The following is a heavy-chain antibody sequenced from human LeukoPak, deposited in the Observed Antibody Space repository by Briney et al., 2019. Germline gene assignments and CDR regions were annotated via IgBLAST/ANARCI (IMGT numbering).Heavy chain of an antibody. V-gene: IGHV3-30*02. CDR1: GFTFSRHG. Sequence: GGSLRLSCVASGFTFSRHGMHWVRQAPGKGLEWVAFIRYDGSNKYYADSVKGRFTISRDNSKNTLNLQMNSLRAEDTAVYYCARDLGQYYDTSDNWFDPWGQGTLVTVSS. CDR3: ARDLGQYYDTSDNWFDP. D-gene: IGHD3-22*01. J-gene: IGHJ5*02. CDR2: IRYDGSNK.